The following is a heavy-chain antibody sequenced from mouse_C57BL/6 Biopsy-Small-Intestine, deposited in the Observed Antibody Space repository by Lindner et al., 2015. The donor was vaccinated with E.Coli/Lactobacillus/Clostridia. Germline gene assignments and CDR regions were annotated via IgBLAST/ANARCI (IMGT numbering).Heavy chain of an antibody. CDR3: ARDENLSGWYDYYFDH. CDR1: GYTFITYA. CDR2: INAYNGNT. J-gene: IGHJ2*01. V-gene: IGHV1-4*01. Sequence: SVKVSCKASGYTFITYAFSWLRQAPGQGLEWMGWINAYNGNTNYAQKFQGRVTMTTDTSTNTAYMELRSLRSDDTAVYYCARDENLSGWYDYYFDHWGQGTLVTVSS. D-gene: IGHD2-14*01.